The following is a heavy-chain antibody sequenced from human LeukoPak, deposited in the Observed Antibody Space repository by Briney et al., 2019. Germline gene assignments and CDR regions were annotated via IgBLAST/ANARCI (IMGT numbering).Heavy chain of an antibody. V-gene: IGHV4-39*07. CDR1: GGSISSSTYY. CDR2: MHYSGST. CDR3: ARGGATVTTIDAFDF. Sequence: SSETLSLTCTVSGGSISSSTYYWGRIRQPPGKGLEWIGTMHYSGSTYYNPSLKSRVTISVDTSKNQFSLKLSSVTAADTAVYYCARGGATVTTIDAFDFWGQGTMVTASS. J-gene: IGHJ3*01. D-gene: IGHD4-17*01.